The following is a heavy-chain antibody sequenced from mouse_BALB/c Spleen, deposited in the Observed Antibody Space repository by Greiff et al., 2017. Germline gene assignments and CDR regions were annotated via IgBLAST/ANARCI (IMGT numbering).Heavy chain of an antibody. CDR2: ISSGGSYT. V-gene: IGHV5-9-4*01. Sequence: EVQGVESGGGLVKPGGSLKLSCAASGFTFSSYAMSWVRQSPEKRLEWVAEISSGGSYTYYPDTVTGRFTISRDNAKNTLYLEMSSLRSEDTAMYYCARELLRLRAMDYWGQGTSVTVSS. D-gene: IGHD1-2*01. CDR1: GFTFSSYA. CDR3: ARELLRLRAMDY. J-gene: IGHJ4*01.